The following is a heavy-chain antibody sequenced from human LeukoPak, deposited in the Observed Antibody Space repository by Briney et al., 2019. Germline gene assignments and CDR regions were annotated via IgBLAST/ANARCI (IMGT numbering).Heavy chain of an antibody. V-gene: IGHV4-61*02. CDR1: GGSISSGSYY. CDR3: ARDRVGDSYGYFHDY. Sequence: SETLSLTCTVSGGSISSGSYYWSWIRQPAGKGLEWIGRIYTSGSTNYNPSLKSRVTISVDTSKNQFSLKLSSVTAADTAVYYCARDRVGDSYGYFHDYWGQGTLVTVSS. CDR2: IYTSGST. D-gene: IGHD5-18*01. J-gene: IGHJ4*02.